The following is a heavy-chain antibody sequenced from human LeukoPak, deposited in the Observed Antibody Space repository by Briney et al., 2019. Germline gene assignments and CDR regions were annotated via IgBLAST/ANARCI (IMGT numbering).Heavy chain of an antibody. CDR1: GLTFSSYA. Sequence: GGSLRLSCAASGLTFSSYAMMWLRQAPGKGLEWVSAITGNGGWALYADSVKGRFTISRDNSKNTLYLQMNSLRAEDTAVYYCARDSYSGKAPKGDYGMDVWGQGTTVTVSS. CDR3: ARDSYSGKAPKGDYGMDV. D-gene: IGHD2-21*01. J-gene: IGHJ6*02. CDR2: ITGNGGWA. V-gene: IGHV3-23*01.